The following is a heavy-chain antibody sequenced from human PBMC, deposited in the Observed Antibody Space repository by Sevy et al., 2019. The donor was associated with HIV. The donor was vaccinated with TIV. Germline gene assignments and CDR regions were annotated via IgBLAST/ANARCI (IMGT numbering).Heavy chain of an antibody. V-gene: IGHV3-21*01. Sequence: GGSLRLSCAASGFTFSCYSMNWVRQAPGKGLEWVSSISSSSSYIYYADSVKGRFTISRDNAKNSLYLQMNSLRAEDTAVYYCARDQWAGESPDYYGMDVWGQGTTVTVSS. J-gene: IGHJ6*02. CDR3: ARDQWAGESPDYYGMDV. CDR2: ISSSSSYI. CDR1: GFTFSCYS. D-gene: IGHD3-10*01.